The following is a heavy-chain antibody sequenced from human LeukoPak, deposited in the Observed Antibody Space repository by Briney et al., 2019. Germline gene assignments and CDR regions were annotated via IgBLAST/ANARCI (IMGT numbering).Heavy chain of an antibody. CDR3: ARGGGAAADYSYYYMDV. CDR2: ISAYNGNT. V-gene: IGHV1-18*01. J-gene: IGHJ6*03. CDR1: GYTFTSYG. D-gene: IGHD6-13*01. Sequence: GASVKVSCKASGYTFTSYGITWVRQAPGQGLECMGWISAYNGNTNYAQKLQGRVTMTTDTSTSTAYMELRSLRSDDTAVYYCARGGGAAADYSYYYMDVWGKGTTVTVSS.